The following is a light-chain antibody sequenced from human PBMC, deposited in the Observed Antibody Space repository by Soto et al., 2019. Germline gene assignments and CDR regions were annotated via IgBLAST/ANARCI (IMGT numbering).Light chain of an antibody. CDR1: SSNIGAGYD. V-gene: IGLV1-51*01. J-gene: IGLJ2*01. CDR3: GTWDSSLSVVV. Sequence: QSVLTQPPSVSGAPGQRVTISCTGSSSNIGAGYDVQWYQQFPGTAPKLLIYDNNKRPSGIPDRFSGSKSGTSATLGITGLQTGDEADYYCGTWDSSLSVVVFGGGTKVTVL. CDR2: DNN.